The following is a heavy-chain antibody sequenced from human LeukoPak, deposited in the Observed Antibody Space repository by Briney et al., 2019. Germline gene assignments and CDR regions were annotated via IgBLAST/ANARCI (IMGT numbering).Heavy chain of an antibody. CDR3: ARVRSNWFDP. V-gene: IGHV3-11*05. Sequence: GGSLRLSCAASGFTFSDYSMSWIRQAPGKGLEWVSYITGSTYTNYADSVKGRFTISRDNAKKSLYLQMNSLRAEDTAVYYCARVRSNWFDPWGQGTLVTVSS. CDR2: ITGSTYT. J-gene: IGHJ5*02. D-gene: IGHD3-10*01. CDR1: GFTFSDYS.